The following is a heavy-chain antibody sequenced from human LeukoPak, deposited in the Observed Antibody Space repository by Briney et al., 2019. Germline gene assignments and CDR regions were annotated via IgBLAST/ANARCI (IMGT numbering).Heavy chain of an antibody. Sequence: ASVKVSCKASGGTFSSYAISWVRQAPGQGLEWMGGIIPIFGTANYAQKFQGRVTITADESTSAAYMELSSLRSEDTAVYYCAGGDIAAAVSVNHDAFDIWGQGTMVTVSS. CDR3: AGGDIAAAVSVNHDAFDI. V-gene: IGHV1-69*13. J-gene: IGHJ3*02. D-gene: IGHD6-13*01. CDR1: GGTFSSYA. CDR2: IIPIFGTA.